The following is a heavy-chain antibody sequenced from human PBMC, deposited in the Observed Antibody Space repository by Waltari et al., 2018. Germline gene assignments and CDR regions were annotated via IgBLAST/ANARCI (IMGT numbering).Heavy chain of an antibody. CDR2: INDGGIT. D-gene: IGHD3-22*01. J-gene: IGHJ5*02. Sequence: QVQLQQWGAGQLKTSETLSLTCAVSGGSFRAYYWAWIRQRPGKGLEWIGEINDGGITISNPSLKRRVTISVDTSKNQFSLRLTSVTGADTAVYYCAKPLYTSGWHGYETWGPGNLVTVSS. CDR3: AKPLYTSGWHGYET. CDR1: GGSFRAYY. V-gene: IGHV4-34*02.